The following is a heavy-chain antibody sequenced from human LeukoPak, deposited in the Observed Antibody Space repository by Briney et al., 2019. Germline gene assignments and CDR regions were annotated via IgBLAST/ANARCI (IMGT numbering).Heavy chain of an antibody. J-gene: IGHJ4*02. D-gene: IGHD5-18*01. CDR3: ARHRGYSYENFDF. V-gene: IGHV5-10-1*01. CDR2: IDPSDSYT. CDR1: GYSFTSYW. Sequence: GEPLRISCKGSGYSFTSYWISWVRPMPGKGLEWMGRIDPSDSYTNYSPSFQGHVTISADKSISTAYLQWSSLKASDTAMYYCARHRGYSYENFDFWGLGTLVTVSS.